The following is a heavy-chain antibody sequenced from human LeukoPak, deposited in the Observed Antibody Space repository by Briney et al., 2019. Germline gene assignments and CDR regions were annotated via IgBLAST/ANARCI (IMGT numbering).Heavy chain of an antibody. Sequence: ASVKVSCKASGYTFTSYGISWVRQAPGQGLEWMGWISAYNGNTNYAQKLQGRVTMTTDTSTSTAYMGLRSLRSDDTAVYYCARDLRREYYYDCSGYYFHYWGQGTLVTVSS. D-gene: IGHD3-22*01. CDR3: ARDLRREYYYDCSGYYFHY. CDR2: ISAYNGNT. V-gene: IGHV1-18*01. CDR1: GYTFTSYG. J-gene: IGHJ4*02.